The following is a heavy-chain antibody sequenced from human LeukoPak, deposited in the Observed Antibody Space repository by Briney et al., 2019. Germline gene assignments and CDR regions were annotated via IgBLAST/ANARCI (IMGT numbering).Heavy chain of an antibody. V-gene: IGHV3-74*01. Sequence: GGSLRLSCAASGFTFSAYWMHWVRQVPGKGLVWVSRIKNDGSNPRYAASVKGRFTISRDNAKNTLYLQMNSLRAEDTAVYYCARFIVGASWGQGTLVTVSS. D-gene: IGHD1-26*01. CDR2: IKNDGSNP. J-gene: IGHJ4*02. CDR1: GFTFSAYW. CDR3: ARFIVGAS.